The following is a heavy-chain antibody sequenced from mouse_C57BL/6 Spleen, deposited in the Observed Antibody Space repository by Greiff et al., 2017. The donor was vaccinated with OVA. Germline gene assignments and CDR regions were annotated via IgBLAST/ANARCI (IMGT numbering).Heavy chain of an antibody. D-gene: IGHD2-4*01. CDR3: ARSYDYDGYAMDY. Sequence: VQLQQPGAELVRPGTSVKLSCKASGYTFTSYWMHWVKQRPGQGLEWIGVIDPSDSYTNYNQKFKGKATLTVDTSSSTAYMQLSSLTSEDSAVYYCARSYDYDGYAMDYWGQGTSVTVSS. CDR2: IDPSDSYT. V-gene: IGHV1-59*01. CDR1: GYTFTSYW. J-gene: IGHJ4*01.